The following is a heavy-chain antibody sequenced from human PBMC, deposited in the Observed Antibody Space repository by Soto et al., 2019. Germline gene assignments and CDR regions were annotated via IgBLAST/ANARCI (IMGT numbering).Heavy chain of an antibody. Sequence: ASVKVSCKASGYSFTAYYIHCLRQAPGQGLEWIGWVNPTSGDTNFSQNFQGRVTMTSDTSISTAYMELNSLRSDDTAVYFCARLAYVDRFDHWGQGTLVTVSS. CDR1: GYSFTAYY. CDR2: VNPTSGDT. J-gene: IGHJ4*02. V-gene: IGHV1-2*02. CDR3: ARLAYVDRFDH. D-gene: IGHD5-12*01.